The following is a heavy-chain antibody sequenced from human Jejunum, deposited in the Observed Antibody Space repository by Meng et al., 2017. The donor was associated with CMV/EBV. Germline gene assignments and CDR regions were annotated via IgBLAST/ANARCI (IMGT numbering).Heavy chain of an antibody. CDR3: ARGEDSSLDY. CDR1: GDSVSSNTVA. J-gene: IGHJ4*02. CDR2: TYYRSKWYS. D-gene: IGHD6-13*01. Sequence: QLQQSGPGLVQPSPTLSLTCALSGDSVSSNTVAWNWIRLSPSRGLEWLGRTYYRSKWYSEYTVSVRSRISITPDTSKNQFSLQLTSVTPDDTAVYYCARGEDSSLDYWGQGTLVTVSS. V-gene: IGHV6-1*01.